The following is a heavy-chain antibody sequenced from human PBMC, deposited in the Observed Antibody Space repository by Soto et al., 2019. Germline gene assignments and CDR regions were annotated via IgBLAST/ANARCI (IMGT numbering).Heavy chain of an antibody. CDR1: GGSFSGYY. CDR2: LNHSGST. V-gene: IGHV4-34*01. Sequence: QVQLQQWGAGLLKPSETLSLTSAVYGGSFSGYYWSWIRQPPGKGLEWVGELNHSGSTNYHPSLKSRVTSAVDTSKNQFSLKRSSVTAADTAVYYCARGKVVRGSYLTIDYWGQGTLVTVSS. J-gene: IGHJ4*02. D-gene: IGHD3-10*01. CDR3: ARGKVVRGSYLTIDY.